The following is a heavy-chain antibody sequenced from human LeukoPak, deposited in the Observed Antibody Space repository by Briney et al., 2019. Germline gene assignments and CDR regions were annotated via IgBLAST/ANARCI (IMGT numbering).Heavy chain of an antibody. V-gene: IGHV3-23*01. CDR1: GFTFSSSA. CDR3: AKDQDYGDYPGFDY. D-gene: IGHD4-17*01. J-gene: IGHJ4*02. Sequence: PGGSLRLSCAASGFTFSSSAMSWVRQAPGKGLEWVSAISNNGGYTYYADSVQGRFTISRDNSKNTLYLQMNSLRAEDTAVYYCAKDQDYGDYPGFDYWGQGTLVTVSS. CDR2: ISNNGGYT.